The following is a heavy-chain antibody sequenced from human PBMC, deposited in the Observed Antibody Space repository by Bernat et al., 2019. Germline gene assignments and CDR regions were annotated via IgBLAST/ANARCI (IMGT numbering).Heavy chain of an antibody. V-gene: IGHV3-33*01. J-gene: IGHJ6*02. CDR2: IWYDGSNK. CDR3: ARVNAKMAYYYYGMDV. CDR1: GFTFSSYG. D-gene: IGHD2-8*01. Sequence: QVQLVESGGGVVQPGRSLRLSCAASGFTFSSYGMHWVRQAPGKGLEWVAVIWYDGSNKYYADSVKGRFTISRDNSKNTLYLQMNSLRAEDTAVYYCARVNAKMAYYYYGMDVRGQGTTVTVSS.